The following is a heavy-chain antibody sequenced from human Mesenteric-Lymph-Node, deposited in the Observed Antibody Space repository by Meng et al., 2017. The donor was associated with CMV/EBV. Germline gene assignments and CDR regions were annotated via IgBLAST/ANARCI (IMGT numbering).Heavy chain of an antibody. CDR3: ARARLYSDFWSGYYDPFDI. CDR2: ISPHSGDT. D-gene: IGHD3-3*01. CDR1: GYAFTGYY. Sequence: ASVKVSCKASGYAFTGYYMQWVRQAPGQGLEWVGWISPHSGDTKYAQKFQGRVTMTRDTSIRTVYMELSRLRSDDTAMYYCARARLYSDFWSGYYDPFDIWGQGTMVTVSS. V-gene: IGHV1-2*02. J-gene: IGHJ3*02.